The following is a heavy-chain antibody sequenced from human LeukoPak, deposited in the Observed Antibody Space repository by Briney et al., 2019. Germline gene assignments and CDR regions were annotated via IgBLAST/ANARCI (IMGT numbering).Heavy chain of an antibody. CDR3: ARGLVSAGFDI. CDR2: INTNTGIP. D-gene: IGHD6-6*01. V-gene: IGHV7-4-1*02. CDR1: GYTFSSHA. J-gene: IGHJ3*02. Sequence: ASVKVSCKAFGYTFSSHAMNWVRQAPGQGLELVGWINTNTGIPTYAQGFAGRFVFSLDTSVTTAYLQITSLKAEDTAVYYCARGLVSAGFDIWGQGTMVTVSS.